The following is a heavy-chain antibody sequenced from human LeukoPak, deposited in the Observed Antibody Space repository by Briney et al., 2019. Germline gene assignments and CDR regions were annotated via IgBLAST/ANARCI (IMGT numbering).Heavy chain of an antibody. D-gene: IGHD3-10*01. CDR3: ARAIWYGSGTTAFDY. Sequence: SETLSLTCTVSGGSFSSYYWSWIRQPAGKGLEWIGRIYTSGITNYNTNYNPSLSSRVTMSVDTSKNQFSLKLNSVTAADTAVYYCARAIWYGSGTTAFDYWGPGTLVTASS. CDR2: IYTSGITNYNT. CDR1: GGSFSSYY. V-gene: IGHV4-4*07. J-gene: IGHJ4*02.